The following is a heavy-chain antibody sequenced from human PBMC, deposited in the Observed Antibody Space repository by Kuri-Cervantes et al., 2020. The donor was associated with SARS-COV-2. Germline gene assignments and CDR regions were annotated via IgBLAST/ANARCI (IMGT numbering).Heavy chain of an antibody. CDR2: IIHCGST. J-gene: IGHJ4*02. CDR1: GGSFSGYF. D-gene: IGHD3-3*01. CDR3: ARHVRPEITIFGVVITADYFDY. V-gene: IGHV4-34*12. Sequence: SETLSLTCGIYGGSFSGYFWTWIRQPPGKGLEWIGEIIHCGSTKHNPSLKSRVTISVDMSKNQLSLKLSSMTAADTAVYYCARHVRPEITIFGVVITADYFDYWGQGTLVTVSS.